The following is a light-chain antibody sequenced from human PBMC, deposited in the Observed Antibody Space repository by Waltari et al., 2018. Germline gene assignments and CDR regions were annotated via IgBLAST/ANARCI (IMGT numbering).Light chain of an antibody. V-gene: IGLV1-40*01. CDR3: QSYDSSLSGWV. Sequence: QSVLTQPPSVSGAPGQRVTISCTGSSSNIGAGYDVPWYQQLPGTAPKALIYGSSNRPSGVPDRFSGSKSSTSASLAITGLQAEDEADYYCQSYDSSLSGWVFGGGTKLTVL. CDR1: SSNIGAGYD. J-gene: IGLJ3*02. CDR2: GSS.